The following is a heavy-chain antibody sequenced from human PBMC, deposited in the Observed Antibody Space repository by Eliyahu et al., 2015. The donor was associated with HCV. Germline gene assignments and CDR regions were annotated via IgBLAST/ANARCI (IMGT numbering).Heavy chain of an antibody. V-gene: IGHV3-23*01. J-gene: IGHJ4*02. CDR1: GFTFSRYA. Sequence: EVQLLESGGGLLQPGGSLXLSXAALGFTFSRYAXTXVHQAPGKGXEWVAGISGSGDSTYYADSVKGRFTISRDNSKDTLYLQINSLRAEDTAIYYCAKVRVVGATRDGGNDCWGQGTLVTVSS. CDR2: ISGSGDST. D-gene: IGHD1-26*01. CDR3: AKVRVVGATRDGGNDC.